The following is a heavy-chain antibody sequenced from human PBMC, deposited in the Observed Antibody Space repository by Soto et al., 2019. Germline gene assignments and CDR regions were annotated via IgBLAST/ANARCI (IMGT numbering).Heavy chain of an antibody. D-gene: IGHD6-19*01. CDR1: GFTFSSYV. Sequence: QVQLVESGGGVVQPGRSLRLSCGASGFTFSSYVMPWVRQAPGKGLEWVGVICHDGGNKYYAESVKGRFTISRDTSKNTRDPQMNGMRAEDTAVYYCTRKAQWLPRYGLTSAFYFGYWGRGAPVSDS. V-gene: IGHV3-33*01. CDR3: TRKAQWLPRYGLTSAFYFGY. CDR2: ICHDGGNK. J-gene: IGHJ4*02.